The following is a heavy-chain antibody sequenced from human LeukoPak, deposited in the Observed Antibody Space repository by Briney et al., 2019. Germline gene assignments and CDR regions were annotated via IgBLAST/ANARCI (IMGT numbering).Heavy chain of an antibody. Sequence: SETLSLTCTVSGGSFSSSSYYWGWIRQPPGKGLEWIGSIYYSGSTYYNPSLKSRVTTSVDTSKNQFSLKLSSVTAADTAVYYCARGERRSVYAFDIWGQGTMVTVSS. D-gene: IGHD1-1*01. J-gene: IGHJ3*02. CDR3: ARGERRSVYAFDI. V-gene: IGHV4-39*07. CDR2: IYYSGST. CDR1: GGSFSSSSYY.